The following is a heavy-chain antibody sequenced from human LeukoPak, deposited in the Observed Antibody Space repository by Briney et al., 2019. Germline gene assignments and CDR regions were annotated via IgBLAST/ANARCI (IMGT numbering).Heavy chain of an antibody. CDR3: ARVAYPEQLWTPFDY. CDR1: GYTFTGYY. Sequence: GASVKVSCKASGYTFTGYYMHWVRQAPGQGLEWMEWINPNSGGTNYAQKFQGRVTMTRDTSISTAYMELRSLRSDDTAMYYCARVAYPEQLWTPFDYWGQGTLVTVSS. V-gene: IGHV1-2*02. CDR2: INPNSGGT. D-gene: IGHD5-18*01. J-gene: IGHJ4*02.